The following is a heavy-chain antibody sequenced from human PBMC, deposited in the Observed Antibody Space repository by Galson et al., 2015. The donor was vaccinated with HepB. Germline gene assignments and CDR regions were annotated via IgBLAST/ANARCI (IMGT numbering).Heavy chain of an antibody. V-gene: IGHV3-23*01. CDR3: AKDGLGSGSPPGY. CDR2: ISGSDGRP. D-gene: IGHD3-10*01. J-gene: IGHJ4*02. CDR1: GFSFSSYA. Sequence: SLRLSCAASGFSFSSYAMSWVRQAPGEGLEWVAAISGSDGRPYYADSVKGRFTISRDNSKNTLYLQMNSLRAEDTAVYYCAKDGLGSGSPPGYWGQGTLVTVSS.